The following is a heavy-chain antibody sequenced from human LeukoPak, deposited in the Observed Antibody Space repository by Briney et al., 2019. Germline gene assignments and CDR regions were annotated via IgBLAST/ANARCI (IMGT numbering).Heavy chain of an antibody. D-gene: IGHD5-12*01. J-gene: IGHJ4*02. Sequence: GGSLRLSCAASGFSFSSYTMTWVRQAPGKGLEWVSAISGSGGDTYYADSMRGRFNISRDNSKNTLYLQMNSLRAEDSAVYSCAKGTQGGYDYWGQGTLVTVSS. CDR3: AKGTQGGYDY. V-gene: IGHV3-23*01. CDR2: ISGSGGDT. CDR1: GFSFSSYT.